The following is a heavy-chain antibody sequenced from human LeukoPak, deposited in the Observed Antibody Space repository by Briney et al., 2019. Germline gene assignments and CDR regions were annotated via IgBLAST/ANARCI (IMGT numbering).Heavy chain of an antibody. CDR2: IYYSGST. D-gene: IGHD3-10*01. J-gene: IGHJ5*02. Sequence: PSQTLSLTRTVSGGSISSGDYYWSWIRQPPGKGLEWIGYIYYSGSTYYNASLKSRVTISRDTSKNQFSLKLNSVTAADTAVYYCARDRNYYGSGSLNWFDPWGQGTLVTVSS. V-gene: IGHV4-30-4*01. CDR1: GGSISSGDYY. CDR3: ARDRNYYGSGSLNWFDP.